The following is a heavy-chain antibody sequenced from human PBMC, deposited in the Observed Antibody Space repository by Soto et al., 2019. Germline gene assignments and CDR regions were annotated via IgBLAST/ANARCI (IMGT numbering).Heavy chain of an antibody. V-gene: IGHV3-48*02. Sequence: EVQLVESGGGLVQPGGSLRLSCAASGFTFSSYSMNWVRQAPGKGLEWVSYISSSSSTIYYADSVKGRFTISRDNAKNSLYLQMHSLRDEDTAVYYCAGHDYSNYLYYYYGMDVWGQGTTVTVSS. D-gene: IGHD4-4*01. J-gene: IGHJ6*02. CDR3: AGHDYSNYLYYYYGMDV. CDR1: GFTFSSYS. CDR2: ISSSSSTI.